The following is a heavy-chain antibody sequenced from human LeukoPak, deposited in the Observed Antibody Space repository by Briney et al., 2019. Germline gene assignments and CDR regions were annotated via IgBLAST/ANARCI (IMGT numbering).Heavy chain of an antibody. Sequence: PGGSLRLSCAASGFTFSDYYMSWIRQAPGKGLEWVSYISSSGSTIYYADSVKGRFTISRDNAKNSLYLQMNSLRAEDTAVYYCARDRYDFWSGYSLYYYYGMDVWGQGTTVTVSS. D-gene: IGHD3-3*01. V-gene: IGHV3-11*01. J-gene: IGHJ6*02. CDR3: ARDRYDFWSGYSLYYYYGMDV. CDR2: ISSSGSTI. CDR1: GFTFSDYY.